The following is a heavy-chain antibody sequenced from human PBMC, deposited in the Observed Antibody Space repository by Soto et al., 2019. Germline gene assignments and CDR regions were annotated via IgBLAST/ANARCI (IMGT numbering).Heavy chain of an antibody. V-gene: IGHV3-23*01. Sequence: EVQLLESGGGLVQPGGSLRLSCAASGFTFNSYAMSWVRQAPGKGLEWVSHIGANGDSIYYADSVKGRFTISRDNSKNRLYLQMTGLRGDDSAVYYCTGGSNLVYWGQGTLVTVSS. D-gene: IGHD3-16*01. J-gene: IGHJ4*02. CDR2: IGANGDSI. CDR1: GFTFNSYA. CDR3: TGGSNLVY.